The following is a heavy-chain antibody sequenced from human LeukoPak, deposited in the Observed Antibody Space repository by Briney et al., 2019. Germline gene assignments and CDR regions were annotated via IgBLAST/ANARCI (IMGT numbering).Heavy chain of an antibody. Sequence: TSETLSLTCTVSGGSISSSSYYWGWIRQPPGKGLEWIGSIYYSGSTYYNPSLKSRVTISVDTSKSQFSLKLSSVTAADTAVYYCARTAYCSGGSCYWGYYYYYMDVWGKGTTVTVSS. D-gene: IGHD2-15*01. V-gene: IGHV4-39*01. CDR2: IYYSGST. CDR3: ARTAYCSGGSCYWGYYYYYMDV. J-gene: IGHJ6*03. CDR1: GGSISSSSYY.